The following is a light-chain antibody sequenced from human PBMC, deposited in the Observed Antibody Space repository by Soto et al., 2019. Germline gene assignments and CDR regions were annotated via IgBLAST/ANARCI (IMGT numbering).Light chain of an antibody. CDR2: GAS. CDR1: QSVVGD. V-gene: IGKV3-15*01. J-gene: IGKJ4*01. Sequence: VMTQSPATLSLSPGERVTLSCRASQSVVGDVAWYQQKPGQAPRLLIFGASTRATAVPARFSGSGSATEFTFTISSLQSEDFAVYYCQQYNHWPLTFGGGTKVDI. CDR3: QQYNHWPLT.